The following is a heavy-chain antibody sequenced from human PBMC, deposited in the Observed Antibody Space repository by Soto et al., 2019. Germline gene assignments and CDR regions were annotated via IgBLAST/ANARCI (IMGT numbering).Heavy chain of an antibody. CDR1: GYTFTNSV. CDR3: ARDPGAASFDF. V-gene: IGHV1-18*01. J-gene: IGHJ4*02. D-gene: IGHD2-15*01. Sequence: ASVKVSCKASGYTFTNSVISWVRQAPGEGLEWVGWINTSNDDKLYAQKLRGRLTLTTGTSTSTAYMDLTTLRSDDTAVYFCARDPGAASFDFWAQGTLVTVSS. CDR2: INTSNDDK.